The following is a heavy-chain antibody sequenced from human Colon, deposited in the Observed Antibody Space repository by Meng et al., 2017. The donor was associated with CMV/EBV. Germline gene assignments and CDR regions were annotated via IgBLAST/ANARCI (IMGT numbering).Heavy chain of an antibody. D-gene: IGHD3-10*01. Sequence: VEPGEKQVQPGGSLRLSCAVDGSTPSNFWLDWVRQVPGKGPVWVSRVHSSGSMETYEDSVKGRFTASRDNTKNTFYLQMNSLRDEDTAVYYCVMLPPGFWGQGTLVTVSS. CDR2: VHSSGSME. CDR1: GSTPSNFW. CDR3: VMLPPGF. J-gene: IGHJ4*02. V-gene: IGHV3-74*03.